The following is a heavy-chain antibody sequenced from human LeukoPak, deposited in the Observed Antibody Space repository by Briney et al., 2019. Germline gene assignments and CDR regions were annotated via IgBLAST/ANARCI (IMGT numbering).Heavy chain of an antibody. CDR3: ARGTPFGGY. Sequence: GGSLRLSCAASGFTFSSYWMHWVRQAPGKGLEWVANIEQDGSEKYYVDSVEGRFTISRDNVKNSLYLQMNGLRAEDTAVYYCARGTPFGGYWGQGTLVTVSS. CDR1: GFTFSSYW. V-gene: IGHV3-7*03. CDR2: IEQDGSEK. D-gene: IGHD3-16*01. J-gene: IGHJ4*02.